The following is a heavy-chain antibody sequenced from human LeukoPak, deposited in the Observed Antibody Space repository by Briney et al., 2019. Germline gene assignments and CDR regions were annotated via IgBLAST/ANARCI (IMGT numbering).Heavy chain of an antibody. D-gene: IGHD5-24*01. V-gene: IGHV3-21*04. CDR3: ARTQDGYNNAIDY. Sequence: GGSLRLSCAASGFTFSSYSMSWVRQAPGKGLEWVSSISSSTYIYYADSVKGRFTISRDNAKNSLYLQMNSLRAEDTAVYYCARTQDGYNNAIDYWGQGTLVTVSS. CDR1: GFTFSSYS. J-gene: IGHJ4*02. CDR2: ISSSTYI.